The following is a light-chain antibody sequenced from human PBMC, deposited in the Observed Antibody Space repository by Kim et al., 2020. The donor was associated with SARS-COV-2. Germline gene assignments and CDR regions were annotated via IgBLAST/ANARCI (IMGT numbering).Light chain of an antibody. CDR3: QTWDSGVV. Sequence: SYELTQPPSVSVSPGQTARITCSGENLGDKYACWYQQRPGQSPILVIYQDDRRPSGIPERFSGSNSGNTATLTIRGTQAMDEADYYCQTWDSGVVFGGG. V-gene: IGLV3-1*01. CDR2: QDD. J-gene: IGLJ2*01. CDR1: NLGDKY.